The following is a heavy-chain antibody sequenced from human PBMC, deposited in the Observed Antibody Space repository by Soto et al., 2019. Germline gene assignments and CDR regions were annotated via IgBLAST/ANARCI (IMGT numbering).Heavy chain of an antibody. CDR3: AKDLHYYDTTGYHEY. D-gene: IGHD3-22*01. Sequence: PXGSLRLSCAASVFTFNNYAMNCVRHSPGLGLEWVSAISVSGDSTYYADSVKGRFTISRDNSKSTLYLQMSSLRAEDTAVYYCAKDLHYYDTTGYHEYWGQGTLITLSS. V-gene: IGHV3-23*01. CDR2: ISVSGDST. CDR1: VFTFNNYA. J-gene: IGHJ4*02.